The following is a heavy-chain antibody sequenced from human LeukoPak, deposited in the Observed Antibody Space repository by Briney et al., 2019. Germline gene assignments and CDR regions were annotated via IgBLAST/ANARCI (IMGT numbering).Heavy chain of an antibody. CDR3: ARRVVTASSDAFDI. V-gene: IGHV1-2*02. D-gene: IGHD2-21*02. CDR1: GYTFTGYY. J-gene: IGHJ3*02. Sequence: ASVTVSCKASGYTFTGYYMHWVRQAPGQGLEWMGWINPNSGGTNYAQKFQGRVTMTRDTSISTAYMELSRLRSDDTAVYYCARRVVTASSDAFDIWGQGTMVTVSS. CDR2: INPNSGGT.